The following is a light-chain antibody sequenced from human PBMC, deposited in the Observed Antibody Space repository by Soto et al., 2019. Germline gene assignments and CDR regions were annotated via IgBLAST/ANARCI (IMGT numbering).Light chain of an antibody. Sequence: QSVLTQPLSASASPGQRVTISCSGGSSNIGSNTVAWYQHLPGTAPPRLIFTAGQRPSGVPGRFSGSKSGNTASLTISGLQAEDEADYYCSSYTSSSTYVFGTGTKVTVL. CDR1: SSNIGSNT. V-gene: IGLV1-44*01. CDR2: TAG. J-gene: IGLJ1*01. CDR3: SSYTSSSTYV.